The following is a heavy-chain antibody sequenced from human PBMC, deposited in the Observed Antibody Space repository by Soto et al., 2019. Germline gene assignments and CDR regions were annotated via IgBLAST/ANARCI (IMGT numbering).Heavy chain of an antibody. CDR1: GFSVSANE. CDR3: ARQARDRDHRYGYFDY. V-gene: IGHV3-53*01. Sequence: EVQLVESGGGLIQPGGSLRLSCAASGFSVSANEMRWVRQAPGKGLEWVSLLYSVGSTYYTDSVKGRFIISRDNSKNTLYLQMNSLRVEDTAVYYCARQARDRDHRYGYFDYLGQGTLVTVSS. J-gene: IGHJ4*02. D-gene: IGHD5-18*01. CDR2: LYSVGST.